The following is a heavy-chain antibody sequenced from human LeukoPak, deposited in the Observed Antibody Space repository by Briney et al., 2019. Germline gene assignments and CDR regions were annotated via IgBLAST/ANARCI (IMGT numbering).Heavy chain of an antibody. Sequence: SETLSLTCTVSGGSISSSYWWSWVRQPPGKGLEWIGEVYHSGSTNYYPSLKSRVTISIEKSKNQFSLKLSSVTAADTAVYYCAGAYCGGDCYSGRAFDIWGQGTMVTVSS. CDR1: GGSISSSYW. J-gene: IGHJ3*02. D-gene: IGHD2-21*02. CDR3: AGAYCGGDCYSGRAFDI. V-gene: IGHV4-4*02. CDR2: VYHSGST.